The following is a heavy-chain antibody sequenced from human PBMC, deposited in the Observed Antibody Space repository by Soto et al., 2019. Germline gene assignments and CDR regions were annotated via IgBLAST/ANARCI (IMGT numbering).Heavy chain of an antibody. V-gene: IGHV4-4*02. CDR3: ARGQDSSSWNHYYGMDV. Sequence: SETLSLTCAVSGGSISSSNWWSWVRQPPGKGLEWIGEIYHSGSTNYNPSLKSRVTISVDKSKNQFSLKLSSVTAADTAVYYCARGQDSSSWNHYYGMDVWGQGTTVTVSS. D-gene: IGHD6-13*01. CDR1: GGSISSSNW. J-gene: IGHJ6*02. CDR2: IYHSGST.